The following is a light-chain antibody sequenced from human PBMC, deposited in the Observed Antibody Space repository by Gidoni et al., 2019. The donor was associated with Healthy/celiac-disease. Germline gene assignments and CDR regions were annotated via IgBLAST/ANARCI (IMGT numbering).Light chain of an antibody. CDR3: MQGTHWPPFT. Sequence: DVVMTQSPLSLPVTLGQPASISCSSRRSIVYSDGNTYLNWFQQRPGQSPRRLIYKVSNRDSGVPDRFGGSGSGTDFTLKISRVEAEDVGVYYCMQGTHWPPFTFGPGTKVDIK. CDR1: RSIVYSDGNTY. V-gene: IGKV2-30*01. J-gene: IGKJ3*01. CDR2: KVS.